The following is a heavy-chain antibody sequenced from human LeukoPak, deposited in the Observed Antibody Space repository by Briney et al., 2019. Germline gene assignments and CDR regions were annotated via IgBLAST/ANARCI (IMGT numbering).Heavy chain of an antibody. J-gene: IGHJ4*02. CDR1: GFTFSSYA. CDR3: AREKSQYEY. V-gene: IGHV3-30*14. Sequence: PGRSLRLSCAASGFTFSSYAMHWVRQAPGKGLEWVAVISYDGSNKYYADSVKGRFTSSRDTSKNTLYLQMDSLRAEDTAVYYCAREKSQYEYWGQGTLVIVSS. CDR2: ISYDGSNK. D-gene: IGHD2/OR15-2a*01.